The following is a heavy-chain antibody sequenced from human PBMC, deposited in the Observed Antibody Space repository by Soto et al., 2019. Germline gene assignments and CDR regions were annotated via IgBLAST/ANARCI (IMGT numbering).Heavy chain of an antibody. CDR2: ISATGTYT. CDR1: GFTFSTCS. J-gene: IGHJ5*02. D-gene: IGHD6-6*01. CDR3: TTEYNSRQDLNH. V-gene: IGHV3-21*01. Sequence: EVQLVESGGGLVEPGGSLRLSCATSGFTFSTCSMNWVRQAPGKGLEWVSSISATGTYTFYADSLKGRFTISRDNARNSLFLHMNSLRGEDTALYYCTTEYNSRQDLNHWGQGALVTVSS.